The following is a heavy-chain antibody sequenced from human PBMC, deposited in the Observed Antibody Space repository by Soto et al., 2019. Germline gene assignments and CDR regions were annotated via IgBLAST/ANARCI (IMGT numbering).Heavy chain of an antibody. J-gene: IGHJ6*02. Sequence: ASVKVSCKASGYTFTGYYMHWVRQAPGQGLEWMGWINPNSGGTNYAQKFQGRVTMTRGTSISTAYMELSRLRSDDTAVYYCARGGGEAARPWLLRFNYYYYGMDVWGQGTTVTVSS. CDR3: ARGGGEAARPWLLRFNYYYYGMDV. CDR2: INPNSGGT. D-gene: IGHD6-6*01. V-gene: IGHV1-2*02. CDR1: GYTFTGYY.